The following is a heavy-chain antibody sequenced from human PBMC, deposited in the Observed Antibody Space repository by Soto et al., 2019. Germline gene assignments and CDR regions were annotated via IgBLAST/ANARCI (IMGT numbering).Heavy chain of an antibody. CDR1: GGSFSGYY. V-gene: IGHV4-34*01. CDR2: INHSGST. CDR3: ASSGNYYDSSGYYRFDQ. Sequence: SETLSLTCAVYGGSFSGYYWSWIRQPPGKGLEWIGEINHSGSTNYNPSLKSRVTISVDTSKNQFSLKLSSVTAADTAVYYCASSGNYYDSSGYYRFDQSGQGTLVT. D-gene: IGHD3-22*01. J-gene: IGHJ4*02.